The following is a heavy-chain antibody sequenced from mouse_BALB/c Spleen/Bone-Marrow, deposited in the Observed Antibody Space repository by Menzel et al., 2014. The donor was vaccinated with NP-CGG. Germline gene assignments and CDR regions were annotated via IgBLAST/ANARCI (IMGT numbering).Heavy chain of an antibody. D-gene: IGHD1-1*01. CDR1: GFSLSRYS. V-gene: IGHV2-6-4*01. Sequence: VHLVESGPGLVAPSQSLSITCTVSGFSLSRYSIHWVRQPPGEGLEWLGVIWGGGNTDYNSALKSRLSISKDNSKSQVFLKMTSLQTDDTAMYYCARFITTGTMDYWGQGTSVTVSS. CDR3: ARFITTGTMDY. J-gene: IGHJ4*01. CDR2: IWGGGNT.